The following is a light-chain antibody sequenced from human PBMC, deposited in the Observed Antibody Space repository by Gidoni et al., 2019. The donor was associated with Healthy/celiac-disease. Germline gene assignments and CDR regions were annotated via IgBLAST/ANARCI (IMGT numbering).Light chain of an antibody. J-gene: IGKJ4*01. V-gene: IGKV3-15*01. CDR3: QQYNNWPALT. CDR2: GAS. Sequence: EIVMTQSPATLSVSPGERATLSCRASQSVSSNLAWYQQQPGQAPRLLIYGASTRATGIPARFSVSGSGTEFTLTISSLQSEDFAVYYCQQYNNWPALTFGGGTKVEIK. CDR1: QSVSSN.